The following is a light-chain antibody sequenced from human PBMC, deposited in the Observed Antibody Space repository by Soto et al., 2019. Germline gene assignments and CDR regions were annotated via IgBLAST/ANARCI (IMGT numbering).Light chain of an antibody. V-gene: IGKV3-20*01. J-gene: IGKJ2*01. CDR1: QSVSSSY. CDR2: GAS. Sequence: EIVLTQSPGTLSLSPGERATLSCRASQSVSSSYFAWYQQKPGQAPRLLIYGASGRATGIPDRFSGSGSGTEFPLTISRLEPEDFAVYYCQQYGSSPMYTFGQGTKLEIK. CDR3: QQYGSSPMYT.